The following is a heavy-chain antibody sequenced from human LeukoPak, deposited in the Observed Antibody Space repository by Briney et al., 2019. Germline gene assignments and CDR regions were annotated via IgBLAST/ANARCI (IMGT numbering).Heavy chain of an antibody. J-gene: IGHJ4*02. CDR1: GFTFRSYA. CDR2: ISGSGGST. V-gene: IGHV3-23*01. D-gene: IGHD3-10*01. Sequence: GGSLRLSCVVSGFTFRSYAMSWVRQAPGKGLEWVSVISGSGGSTYYADSVKGRFTISRDNSKNTVYLQMNSLRAEDTAVYYCAKDPSGSGSDYWGQGTLVTASS. CDR3: AKDPSGSGSDY.